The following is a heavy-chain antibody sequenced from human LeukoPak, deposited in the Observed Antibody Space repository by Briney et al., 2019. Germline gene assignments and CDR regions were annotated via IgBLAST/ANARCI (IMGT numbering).Heavy chain of an antibody. J-gene: IGHJ4*02. CDR3: ATSLWFGTSSEY. D-gene: IGHD3-10*01. V-gene: IGHV4-34*08. CDR2: IHRSGTQ. Sequence: GSLRLSCAASGFTFSSYAMSWVRQPPGKGLEWIGEIHRSGTQNYNPSLKSRVTISADTSNNQASLRVISMTAADTAVYYCATSLWFGTSSEYWGPGTLVTVSS. CDR1: GFTFSSYA.